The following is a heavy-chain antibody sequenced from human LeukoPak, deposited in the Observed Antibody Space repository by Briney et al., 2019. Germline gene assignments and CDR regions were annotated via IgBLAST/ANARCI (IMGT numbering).Heavy chain of an antibody. Sequence: SETLPLTCTVSGGSISSSSYYWGWIRQPPGKGLEWIGSIYYSGSTYYNPSLKSRVTISVDTSKNQFSLKLSSVTAADTAVYYCARPYCSGGSCYWFDPWGQGTLVTVSS. CDR2: IYYSGST. D-gene: IGHD2-15*01. J-gene: IGHJ5*02. CDR1: GGSISSSSYY. V-gene: IGHV4-39*01. CDR3: ARPYCSGGSCYWFDP.